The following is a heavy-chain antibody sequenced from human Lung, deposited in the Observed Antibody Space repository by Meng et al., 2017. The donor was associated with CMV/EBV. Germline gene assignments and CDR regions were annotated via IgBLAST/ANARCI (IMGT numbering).Heavy chain of an antibody. V-gene: IGHV3-53*01. CDR1: GFTVSSNY. CDR2: IYSGGST. D-gene: IGHD5-18*01. Sequence: GGSLRLSCAASGFTVSSNYMSWVRQAPGKGLEWVSVIYSGGSTYYADSVKGRFTISRDNSKNTLYLQMNSLRAEDTAVYYCARDRGYSYGSLGMDVWGQGTTVTVSS. J-gene: IGHJ6*02. CDR3: ARDRGYSYGSLGMDV.